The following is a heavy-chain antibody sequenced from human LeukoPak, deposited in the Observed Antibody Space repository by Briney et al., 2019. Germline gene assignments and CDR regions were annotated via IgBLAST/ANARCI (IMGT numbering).Heavy chain of an antibody. Sequence: SETLSLTCTVSGGSISSGDYYWSWIRQPPGKGLEWIGYIYYSGSTYYHPSLKSRVTISVDTSKNQFSLKLSSVTAADTAVYYCARAFANTYYYYYYGMDVWGQGTTVTVSS. CDR1: GGSISSGDYY. V-gene: IGHV4-30-4*01. J-gene: IGHJ6*02. CDR2: IYYSGST. CDR3: ARAFANTYYYYYYGMDV. D-gene: IGHD2/OR15-2a*01.